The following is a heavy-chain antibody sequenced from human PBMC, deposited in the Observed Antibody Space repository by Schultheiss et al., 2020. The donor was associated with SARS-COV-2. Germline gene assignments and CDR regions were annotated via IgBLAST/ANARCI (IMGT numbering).Heavy chain of an antibody. CDR3: ASYWSSGWYY. Sequence: GGSLRLSCAASGFTFSSYGMHWVRQAPGKGLEWVSYISSSSSTIYYADSVKGRFTISRDNAKNSLYLQMNSLRAEDTAVYYCASYWSSGWYYWGQGTLVTVSS. CDR1: GFTFSSYG. V-gene: IGHV3-48*04. J-gene: IGHJ4*02. CDR2: ISSSSSTI. D-gene: IGHD6-19*01.